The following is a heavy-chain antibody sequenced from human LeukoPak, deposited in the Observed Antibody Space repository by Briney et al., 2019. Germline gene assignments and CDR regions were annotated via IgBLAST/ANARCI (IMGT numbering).Heavy chain of an antibody. Sequence: GGSLRLSCAASGFTFTTYWMHWVRQTPGEGLVWVSRIKGDGSSTSYADSVKGRFTISRDNAKNTVYLQMNSLRAEDTAVYYCARGGLFAYYFDYWGQGTLVTVSS. CDR1: GFTFTTYW. D-gene: IGHD3-10*02. V-gene: IGHV3-74*01. CDR3: ARGGLFAYYFDY. J-gene: IGHJ4*02. CDR2: IKGDGSST.